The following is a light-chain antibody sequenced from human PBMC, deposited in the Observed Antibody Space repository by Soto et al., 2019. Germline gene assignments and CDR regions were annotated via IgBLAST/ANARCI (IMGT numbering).Light chain of an antibody. CDR2: DAS. CDR3: QQYVSSGT. J-gene: IGKJ1*01. CDR1: QSVSSY. V-gene: IGKV3-20*01. Sequence: EIVLTQSPATLSLSPGERATLSCRASQSVSSYLAWYQQKPGQAPRLLIYDASNRATGIPDRFSGSGPGTDFTLTISRLEPEDFAVYYCQQYVSSGTFGQGTKVDIK.